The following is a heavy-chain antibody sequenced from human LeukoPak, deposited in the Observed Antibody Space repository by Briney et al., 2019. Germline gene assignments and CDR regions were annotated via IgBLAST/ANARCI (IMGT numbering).Heavy chain of an antibody. J-gene: IGHJ4*02. Sequence: GGSLRLSCAASGFTFNTYWMHWVRHAPGKGLVRVSNIENDGSITNYADSMKGRFTISRDNAKNMVYLQMHSLRAEDTAVYSCAKLLTTVTTTEYWGQGTLVTVSS. CDR3: AKLLTTVTTTEY. D-gene: IGHD4-17*01. CDR2: IENDGSIT. CDR1: GFTFNTYW. V-gene: IGHV3-74*01.